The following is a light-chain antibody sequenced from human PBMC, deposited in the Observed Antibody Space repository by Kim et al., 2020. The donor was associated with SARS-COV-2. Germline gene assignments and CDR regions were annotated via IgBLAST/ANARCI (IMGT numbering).Light chain of an antibody. Sequence: SQGQPARITCSGDALPKQYAYWYQQKPGQAPVLVIYKDSERPSGIPERFSGSSSGTTVTLTISGVQAEDEADYYCQSADSSGTVVFGGGTQLTVL. CDR2: KDS. CDR3: QSADSSGTVV. V-gene: IGLV3-25*03. J-gene: IGLJ2*01. CDR1: ALPKQY.